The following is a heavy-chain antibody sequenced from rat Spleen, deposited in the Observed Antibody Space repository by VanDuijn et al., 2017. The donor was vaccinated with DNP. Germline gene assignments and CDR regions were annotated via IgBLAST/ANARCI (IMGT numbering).Heavy chain of an antibody. D-gene: IGHD1-6*01. CDR2: INYNRAT. Sequence: EVQLQESGPGLVKPSQSLSLTCSVTGYSITSNYWGWIRKFPGNEMEWIGLINYNRATNYNPSLKSRISITRDTSKNQFFLQLNSVTSEDTASYYCARSGYNTDYYHLGAYWGQGTLVTVSS. CDR3: ARSGYNTDYYHLGAY. V-gene: IGHV3-1*01. J-gene: IGHJ3*01. CDR1: GYSITSNY.